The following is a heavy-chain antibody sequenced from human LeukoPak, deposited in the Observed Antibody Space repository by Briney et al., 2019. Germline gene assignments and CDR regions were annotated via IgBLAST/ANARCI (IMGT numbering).Heavy chain of an antibody. CDR3: AREPSSGYYDSSGYYAYFDY. D-gene: IGHD3-22*01. Sequence: SETLSLTCTVSGYSISSGYYWGWIRQPPGKGLEWIGSIYHSGSTFYNPSLKSRVTISVDTSKNQFSLKLSSVTAADTAVYYCAREPSSGYYDSSGYYAYFDYWGQGTLVTVSS. CDR1: GYSISSGYY. J-gene: IGHJ4*02. CDR2: IYHSGST. V-gene: IGHV4-38-2*02.